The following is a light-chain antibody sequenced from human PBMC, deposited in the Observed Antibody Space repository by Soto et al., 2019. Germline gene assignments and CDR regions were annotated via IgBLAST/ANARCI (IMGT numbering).Light chain of an antibody. CDR3: QVWDSSSDPHVV. J-gene: IGLJ2*01. CDR1: NIGSKS. V-gene: IGLV3-21*04. Sequence: SYELTQPPSVSVAPGKTARITCGGNNIGSKSVHWYQQKPGQAPVLVIYYDSDRPSGIPERFSGSNSGNTATLTISRVEAVDEADYYCQVWDSSSDPHVVFGGGTKLTVL. CDR2: YDS.